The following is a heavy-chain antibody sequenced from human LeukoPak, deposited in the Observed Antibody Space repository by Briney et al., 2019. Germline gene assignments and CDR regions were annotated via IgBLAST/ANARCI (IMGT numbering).Heavy chain of an antibody. Sequence: SVKVSCKASGGTFSSYAISWVRQAPGQGLEWMGGIIPISGTANYAQKFQGRVTITADKSTSTAYMELSSLRSEDTAVYYCASGDGSGPYYMDVWGKGTTVTVSS. V-gene: IGHV1-69*06. D-gene: IGHD3-10*01. CDR2: IIPISGTA. CDR1: GGTFSSYA. J-gene: IGHJ6*03. CDR3: ASGDGSGPYYMDV.